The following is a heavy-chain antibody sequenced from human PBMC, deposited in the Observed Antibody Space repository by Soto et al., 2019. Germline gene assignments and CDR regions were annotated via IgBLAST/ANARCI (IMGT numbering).Heavy chain of an antibody. Sequence: GGSLRLSCAASGFTFSSYSMNWVRQAPGKGLEWVSYISSSSSTIYYADSVKGRFTISRDNAKNSLYLQMNSLRDEDTAVYYCARSDVLWGSYRFDYWGQGTLVTVSS. D-gene: IGHD3-16*02. CDR3: ARSDVLWGSYRFDY. CDR1: GFTFSSYS. V-gene: IGHV3-48*02. J-gene: IGHJ4*02. CDR2: ISSSSSTI.